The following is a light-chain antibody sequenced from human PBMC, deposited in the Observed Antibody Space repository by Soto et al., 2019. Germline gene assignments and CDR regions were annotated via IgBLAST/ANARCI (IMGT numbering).Light chain of an antibody. CDR3: QQYNDWPPA. CDR2: GAS. J-gene: IGKJ1*01. V-gene: IGKV3-15*01. Sequence: TVMTQSPATLSVSPGERVTLSCRASQSVNTNLAWYQQKPGQGPRLLVYGASTRATGVPIRFSGSGSGTEFALTISSLQSEDLAVYHCQQYNDWPPAFDQGTKVEIK. CDR1: QSVNTN.